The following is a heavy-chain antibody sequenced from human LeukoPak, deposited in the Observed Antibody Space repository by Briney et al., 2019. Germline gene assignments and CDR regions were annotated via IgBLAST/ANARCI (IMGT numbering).Heavy chain of an antibody. CDR3: ARDGHYYDSSAPTFGNWFDP. J-gene: IGHJ5*02. Sequence: SETLSLTCAVYGGSFSGYYWSWIRQPPGKGLEWIGEINHSGSTNYNPSLKSRVTISVDTSKNQFSLKLSSVTAADTAVYYCARDGHYYDSSAPTFGNWFDPWGQGILVTVSS. V-gene: IGHV4-34*01. CDR1: GGSFSGYY. D-gene: IGHD3-22*01. CDR2: INHSGST.